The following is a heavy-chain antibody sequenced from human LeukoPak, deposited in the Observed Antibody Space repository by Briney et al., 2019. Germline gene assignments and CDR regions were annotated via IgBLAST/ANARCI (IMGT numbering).Heavy chain of an antibody. CDR1: GGSISSGSYY. J-gene: IGHJ6*03. Sequence: SETLSLTCTVSGGSISSGSYYWSWIRQPAGKGLEWIGRIYTSGSTSYNPSLKSRVTISVDTSKNQFSLKLSSVTAADTAVYYCARDRVMVRALPHYYYYMGVWGKGTTVTVSS. V-gene: IGHV4-61*02. CDR2: IYTSGST. CDR3: ARDRVMVRALPHYYYYMGV. D-gene: IGHD3-10*01.